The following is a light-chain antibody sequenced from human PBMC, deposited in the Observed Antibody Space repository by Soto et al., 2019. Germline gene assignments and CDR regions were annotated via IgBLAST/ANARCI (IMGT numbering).Light chain of an antibody. CDR2: AAS. Sequence: EIVLTQSPGTLSLSPGERATFSCRSSQSVNSNYLAWYQQKPGQAPRLLIYAASSRAAGFPDRFSGSGSETDFTLTISRLEPEDFAVYYCQQYGGSPWTFGQGTKVDIK. V-gene: IGKV3-20*01. CDR3: QQYGGSPWT. J-gene: IGKJ1*01. CDR1: QSVNSNY.